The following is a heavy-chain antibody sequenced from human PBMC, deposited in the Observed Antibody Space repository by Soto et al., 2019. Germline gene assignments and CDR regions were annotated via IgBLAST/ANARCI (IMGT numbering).Heavy chain of an antibody. J-gene: IGHJ4*02. CDR3: ARRHSGGFFRFFDS. D-gene: IGHD2-15*01. V-gene: IGHV1-69*06. CDR1: GGSLSTNP. CDR2: TGSGTGPG. Sequence: QVQLVQSGTEVKKPGSSVKVSCKASGGSLSTNPISWVRQAPGQGLEWMGGTGSGTGPGNHAQKFQGRLTVTADKPTSTVYMALANRSPEATAVYYCARRHSGGFFRFFDSWGQGTLVNVSS.